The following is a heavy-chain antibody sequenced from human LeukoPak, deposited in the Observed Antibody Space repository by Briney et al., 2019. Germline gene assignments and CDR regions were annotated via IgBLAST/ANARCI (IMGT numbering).Heavy chain of an antibody. CDR1: GDSVSSNSAA. Sequence: SQTLSLTFAISGDSVSSNSAAWKWLRQSPSRGLEWLGRTYYRSKWYNDYAVSVKSRITINPETSKNQFSLQLNSVTPEDTAVYYCARFSGWYFDYWGQGTLVTVSS. V-gene: IGHV6-1*01. CDR3: ARFSGWYFDY. J-gene: IGHJ4*02. CDR2: TYYRSKWYN. D-gene: IGHD6-19*01.